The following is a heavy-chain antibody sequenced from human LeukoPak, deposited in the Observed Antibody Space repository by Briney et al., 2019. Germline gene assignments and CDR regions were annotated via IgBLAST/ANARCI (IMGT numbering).Heavy chain of an antibody. J-gene: IGHJ5*02. CDR1: GGSISSGGYY. CDR2: IYYSGNT. V-gene: IGHV4-31*03. CDR3: ATDGRYCSSINCQGWFDP. D-gene: IGHD2-2*01. Sequence: SETLSLTCTVSGGSISSGGYYWNWLRQHPGKGLEWIGSIYYSGNTYYNPSLKSRVTISVDTSKNQFSLKLSSVTAADTAVYYCATDGRYCSSINCQGWFDPWGQGTLVTVSS.